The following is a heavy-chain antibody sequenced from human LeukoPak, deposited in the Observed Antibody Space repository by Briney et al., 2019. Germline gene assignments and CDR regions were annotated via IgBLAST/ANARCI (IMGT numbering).Heavy chain of an antibody. CDR2: IYTSGST. CDR3: ARRGGSLKGYFDY. CDR1: GGSISSGSYY. Sequence: PSQTLSLTCTVSGGSISSGSYYWSWIRQPAGKGLEWIGRIYTSGSTNYNPSLKSRVIISVDTSKNQFSLKLSSVTAADTAVYYCARRGGSLKGYFDYWGQGTLVTVSS. V-gene: IGHV4-61*02. D-gene: IGHD1-26*01. J-gene: IGHJ4*02.